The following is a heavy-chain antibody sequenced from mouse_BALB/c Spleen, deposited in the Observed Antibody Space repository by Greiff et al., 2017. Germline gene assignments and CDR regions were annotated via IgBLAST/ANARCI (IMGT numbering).Heavy chain of an antibody. CDR2: IDPANGNT. V-gene: IGHV14-3*02. J-gene: IGHJ4*01. CDR1: GFNIKDTY. CDR3: ARGLRDAMDY. Sequence: VQLKESGAELVKPGASVKLSCTASGFNIKDTYMHWVKQRPEQGLEWIGRIDPANGNTKYDPKFQGKATITADTSSNTAYLQLSSLTSEDTAVYYCARGLRDAMDYWGQGTSVTVSS. D-gene: IGHD2-2*01.